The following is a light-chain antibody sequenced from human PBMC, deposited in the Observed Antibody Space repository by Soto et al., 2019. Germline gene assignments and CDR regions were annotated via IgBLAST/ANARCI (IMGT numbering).Light chain of an antibody. CDR3: EQYGSTHLT. V-gene: IGKV3-20*01. J-gene: IGKJ4*01. CDR2: DAS. CDR1: QSVGNNY. Sequence: EIVLTQSPGTLSLSPGERATLSCRASQSVGNNYLAWYQQKPGQAPRFLIYDASSRATGIPDRFSGSGSGTDFTLTFSRVEPEDFAVYYCEQYGSTHLTFGGGTKVEIK.